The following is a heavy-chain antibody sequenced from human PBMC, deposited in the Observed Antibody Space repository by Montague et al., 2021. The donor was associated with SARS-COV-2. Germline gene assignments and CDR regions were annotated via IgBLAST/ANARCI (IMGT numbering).Heavy chain of an antibody. V-gene: IGHV3-23*03. CDR3: AKDRDPSSAYGMDV. J-gene: IGHJ6*02. CDR2: IYSGGSSP. Sequence: SMRLSCEASVFTFGMYALSWVRQAPGKGLEWVSVIYSGGSSPYYAYSLKGRFTISRDNSKNTLYLQMNSLRAEDTAVYYCAKDRDPSSAYGMDVWGRGTTVTVSS. CDR1: VFTFGMYA. D-gene: IGHD3-10*01.